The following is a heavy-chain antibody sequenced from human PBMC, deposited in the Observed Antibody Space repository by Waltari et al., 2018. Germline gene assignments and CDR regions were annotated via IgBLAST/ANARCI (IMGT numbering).Heavy chain of an antibody. Sequence: QLQLQESGPGLVKPSETLSLTCTVSGGSISSSSYYWGWIRQPPGKGRAWFGSIYYSGSTYYNPSLKSRVTISVDTSKNQFSLKLSSVTAADTAVYYCARTYYDFWSAYYYGMDVWGQGTTVTVSS. CDR1: GGSISSSSYY. CDR2: IYYSGST. D-gene: IGHD3-3*01. J-gene: IGHJ6*02. CDR3: ARTYYDFWSAYYYGMDV. V-gene: IGHV4-39*01.